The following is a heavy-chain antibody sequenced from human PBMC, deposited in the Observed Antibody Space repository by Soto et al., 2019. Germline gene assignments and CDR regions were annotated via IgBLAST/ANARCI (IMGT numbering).Heavy chain of an antibody. Sequence: EAQLVESGGGLVQPGGSLRLSCAASGFTFSTYEMHWVRQAPGKGLEYVSGISNNGANTDYAKSVKGRFTISRDNSENTLYLQMGSLRAEDMALYYCARRGYGSRWPNVYMDVWGKGTTVTVSS. D-gene: IGHD6-13*01. J-gene: IGHJ6*03. V-gene: IGHV3-64*01. CDR3: ARRGYGSRWPNVYMDV. CDR1: GFTFSTYE. CDR2: ISNNGANT.